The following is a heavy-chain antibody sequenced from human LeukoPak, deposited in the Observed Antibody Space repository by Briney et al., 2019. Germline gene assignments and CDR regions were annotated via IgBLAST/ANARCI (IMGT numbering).Heavy chain of an antibody. CDR1: GFTFSSYG. J-gene: IGHJ4*02. V-gene: IGHV3-30*18. Sequence: TGGSLRLSCAASGFTFSSYGMHWVRQAPGKGLEWVAVISYDGSNKYYADSVKGRFTISRDNSKNTLYLQMNSLRAEDTAVYYCAKDLPPDNNWNGLFDYWGQGTLVTVSS. CDR2: ISYDGSNK. CDR3: AKDLPPDNNWNGLFDY. D-gene: IGHD1-20*01.